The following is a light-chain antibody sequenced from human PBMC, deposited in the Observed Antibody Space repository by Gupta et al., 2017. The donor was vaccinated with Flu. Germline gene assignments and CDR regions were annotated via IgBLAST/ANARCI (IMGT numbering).Light chain of an antibody. Sequence: SSDVGAYNSVSWYQQHPGKAPKLMIYEVRSRPSGVPNRFSGSKSGNTASLTISGLQAEDEGDYYCTSYASSSTPYVFGTGTKVTVL. CDR3: TSYASSSTPYV. J-gene: IGLJ1*01. CDR1: SSDVGAYNS. CDR2: EVR. V-gene: IGLV2-14*01.